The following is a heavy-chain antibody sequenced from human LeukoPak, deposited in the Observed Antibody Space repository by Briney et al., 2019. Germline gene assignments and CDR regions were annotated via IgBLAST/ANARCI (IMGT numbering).Heavy chain of an antibody. CDR2: ISGSGGST. J-gene: IGHJ4*02. CDR1: GFTFSSYA. Sequence: GGSLRLSCAASGFTFSSYAVSWVRQAPGKGLEWVSSISGSGGSTYSADSVKGRFTISRDNSKNTLYLQMNSLRAEDTALYYCAKDRSCTNDVCHGDFDYWGQGTLVTVSS. CDR3: AKDRSCTNDVCHGDFDY. V-gene: IGHV3-23*01. D-gene: IGHD2-8*01.